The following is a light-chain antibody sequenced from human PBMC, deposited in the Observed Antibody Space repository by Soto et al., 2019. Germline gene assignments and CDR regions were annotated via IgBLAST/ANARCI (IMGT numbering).Light chain of an antibody. CDR1: QGITSF. CDR2: TAS. Sequence: DIQLTQSPSFLSASVGDRVSITCRASQGITSFLAWYQQIPGKAPKLLIYTASTVQSGVPPRFSGSGSGTEFTITISSLQPEDFGTYYCQQFNSYPLTFSGGTRVAIK. V-gene: IGKV1-9*01. J-gene: IGKJ4*01. CDR3: QQFNSYPLT.